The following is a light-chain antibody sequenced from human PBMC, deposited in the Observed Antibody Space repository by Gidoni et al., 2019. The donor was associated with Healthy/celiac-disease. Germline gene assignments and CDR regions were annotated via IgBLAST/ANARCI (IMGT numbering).Light chain of an antibody. Sequence: QPVLTQPPSGAAAPGQRVTISCSGSTSNIGSNLVSWDQQLPGTAPNLLIYANNKTPLGLPDRFSGSTSGTSATLGITGLHTGDQADYYCGTWDSSLSTGVFGGWTKLTVL. CDR2: ANN. CDR3: GTWDSSLSTGV. CDR1: TSNIGSNL. J-gene: IGLJ3*02. V-gene: IGLV1-51*01.